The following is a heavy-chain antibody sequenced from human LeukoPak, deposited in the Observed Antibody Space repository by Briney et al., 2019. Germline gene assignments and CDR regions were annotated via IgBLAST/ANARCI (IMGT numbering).Heavy chain of an antibody. D-gene: IGHD4-11*01. Sequence: PGGSLRLSCAASGFTFDDYAMHWVRQAPGKGLEWVSLISGYGGAIYYADAVKGRFTISRDNAKNTLYLQMNSLRAEDTAVYYCARGLVPGFLDYWGQGTPVTVSS. CDR3: ARGLVPGFLDY. V-gene: IGHV3-43*02. CDR2: ISGYGGAI. CDR1: GFTFDDYA. J-gene: IGHJ4*02.